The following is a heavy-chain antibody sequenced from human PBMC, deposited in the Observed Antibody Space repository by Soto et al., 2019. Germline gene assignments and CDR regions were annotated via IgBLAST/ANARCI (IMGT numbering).Heavy chain of an antibody. CDR2: ISGSGGTA. CDR1: GFTFSSYA. Sequence: EVQLLESGGGSVQPGGSLRLSCAASGFTFSSYAMHWVRRPPGKGLEWVSSISGSGGTAYYADSVKGRFSISRDSLVNTLYLQMNSLRAEDTAVYYCAKCRGQNWIFDYWGQGTPVTVSP. V-gene: IGHV3-23*01. J-gene: IGHJ4*02. D-gene: IGHD1-1*01. CDR3: AKCRGQNWIFDY.